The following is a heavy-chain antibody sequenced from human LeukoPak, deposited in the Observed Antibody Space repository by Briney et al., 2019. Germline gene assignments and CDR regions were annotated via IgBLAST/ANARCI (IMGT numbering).Heavy chain of an antibody. CDR2: IKGDGSYK. CDR3: ATSADSSGND. CDR1: GFTFSNYW. J-gene: IGHJ4*02. D-gene: IGHD3-22*01. V-gene: IGHV3-7*03. Sequence: GGSLRLSCAASGFTFSNYWMSWVRQAPGKGLEWVANIKGDGSYKYYVDSVKGRFTISRDNAKSSVYLQMNTLGAEDTAVYYCATSADSSGNDWGQGTLVTVSS.